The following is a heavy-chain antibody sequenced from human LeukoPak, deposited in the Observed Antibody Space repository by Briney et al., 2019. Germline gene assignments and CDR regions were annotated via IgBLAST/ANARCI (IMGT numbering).Heavy chain of an antibody. J-gene: IGHJ4*02. D-gene: IGHD3-22*01. V-gene: IGHV3-21*01. Sequence: GGSLRLSCAASGFTFSSYSMNWVRQAPGKGLEWVSSISSSSSYIYYADSVRGRFTISRDNAKNSLYLQMNSLRAEDTAVYYCASNYDSSNYYGFDYWGQGTLGTVSS. CDR3: ASNYDSSNYYGFDY. CDR2: ISSSSSYI. CDR1: GFTFSSYS.